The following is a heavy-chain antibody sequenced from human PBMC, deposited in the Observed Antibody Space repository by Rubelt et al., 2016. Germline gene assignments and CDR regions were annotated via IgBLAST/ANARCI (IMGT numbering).Heavy chain of an antibody. Sequence: GLVKPSGTLSLTCAVSGGSISSSNWWSWVRQPPGKGLEWIGSIYHSGSTYYNPSLKSRVTISVDTSKNQFSLKLSSVTAADTAVYYCASRSYLNAYYDFWSGYYPLDYGGQGTLVTVSS. D-gene: IGHD3-3*01. CDR2: IYHSGST. V-gene: IGHV4-4*02. CDR3: ASRSYLNAYYDFWSGYYPLDY. CDR1: GGSISSSNW. J-gene: IGHJ4*02.